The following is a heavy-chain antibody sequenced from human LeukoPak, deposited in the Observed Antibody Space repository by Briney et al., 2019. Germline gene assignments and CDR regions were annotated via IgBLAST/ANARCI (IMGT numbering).Heavy chain of an antibody. Sequence: GGSLTLPCSVSGFTQSTYYVPCARQAPEKGLEWVASIKQDGSEKYYVDSVKGRFTIPRKNAKTSLYLQMNSLRADDTLMYNGARGGEWIDYWGQGTLVTVSS. J-gene: IGHJ4*02. V-gene: IGHV3-7*05. CDR3: ARGGEWIDY. CDR1: GFTQSTYY. CDR2: IKQDGSEK. D-gene: IGHD3-10*01.